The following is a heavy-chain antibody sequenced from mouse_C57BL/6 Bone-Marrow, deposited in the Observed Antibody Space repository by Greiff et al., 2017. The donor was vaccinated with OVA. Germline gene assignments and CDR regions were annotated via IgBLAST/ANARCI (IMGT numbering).Heavy chain of an antibody. CDR1: GYAFSSYW. D-gene: IGHD6-1*01. J-gene: IGHJ2*01. CDR2: IYPGDGDT. CDR3: TRTFLLQYSDDIDY. V-gene: IGHV1-80*01. Sequence: VQLQQSGAELVKPGASVKISCKASGYAFSSYWMNWVKPRPGKGLEWIGQIYPGDGDTNYNGKFKGKATLTADKSSSTAYMQLSSLTSEDSAVYFCTRTFLLQYSDDIDYWGQGTTLTVSS.